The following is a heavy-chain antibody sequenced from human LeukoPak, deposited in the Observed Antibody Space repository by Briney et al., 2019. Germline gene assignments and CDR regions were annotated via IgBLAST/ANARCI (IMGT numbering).Heavy chain of an antibody. J-gene: IGHJ4*02. CDR1: GFTFGSYA. V-gene: IGHV3-23*01. CDR2: ISGSGDST. CDR3: ARRPVRVLGGDY. Sequence: QPGGSLRLSCAASGFTFGSYAMNWVRQAPGKGLAWVSGISGSGDSTYYADSVKGRFTISRDNSKNTLYLQMNSLRAEDTAVYYCARRPVRVLGGDYWGQGTLVAVSS. D-gene: IGHD2-8*01.